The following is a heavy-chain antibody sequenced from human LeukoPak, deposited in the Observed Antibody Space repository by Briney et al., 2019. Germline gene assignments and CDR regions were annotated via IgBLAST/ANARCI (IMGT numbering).Heavy chain of an antibody. CDR3: ARSYSGSYWFDY. Sequence: GASVKVSCRASGYTFTSYDINWVRQSTGQGLEWMGWMNPNSGNTGYAQKVQGRVTITRNTSISTAYMELSSLRSEDTAVYYCARSYSGSYWFDYWGQGTLVTVSS. CDR2: MNPNSGNT. D-gene: IGHD1-26*01. CDR1: GYTFTSYD. V-gene: IGHV1-8*03. J-gene: IGHJ4*02.